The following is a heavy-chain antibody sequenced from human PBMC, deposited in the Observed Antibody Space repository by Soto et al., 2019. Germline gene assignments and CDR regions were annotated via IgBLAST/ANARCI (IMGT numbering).Heavy chain of an antibody. CDR1: GFTFSSYG. D-gene: IGHD3-3*01. CDR3: ARPTSGYDFWFGGMDV. CDR2: IWYDGSNK. J-gene: IGHJ6*02. Sequence: QVQLVESGGGVVQPGRSLRLSCAASGFTFSSYGMHWVRQAPGKGLEWVAVIWYDGSNKYYADSVKGRFTISRDNSKNTLYLQMNSLRAEDTAVYYCARPTSGYDFWFGGMDVWGQGTTVTVSS. V-gene: IGHV3-33*01.